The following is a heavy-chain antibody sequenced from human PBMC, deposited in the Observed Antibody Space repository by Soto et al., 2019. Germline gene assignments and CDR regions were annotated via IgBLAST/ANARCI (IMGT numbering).Heavy chain of an antibody. CDR3: ARTPDY. Sequence: PSETLSLTCTVSGGSISTYYWNWIRQSPGKGLEWIGYIYSSGSTHYNPSLQNRVTISIDTSKNQVSLKLSSVTAADTAVYYCARTPDYWGQGTLVTVSS. CDR2: IYSSGST. CDR1: GGSISTYY. V-gene: IGHV4-59*12. J-gene: IGHJ4*02.